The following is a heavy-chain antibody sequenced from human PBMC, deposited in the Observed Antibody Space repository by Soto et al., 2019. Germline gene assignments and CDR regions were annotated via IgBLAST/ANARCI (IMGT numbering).Heavy chain of an antibody. V-gene: IGHV3-13*01. Sequence: VQLVESGGGLVQPGGSLRLSCAASGLTFSAYDMHWVRQATGKGLEWVAAIGTQHDAYYPDSVKGRFTISRENAKNSLYLQMNSLRAGGTAVYYWARQASYWHGGGGWLDPWGQGTLVTVSS. CDR1: GLTFSAYD. CDR2: IGTQHDA. J-gene: IGHJ5*02. CDR3: ARQASYWHGGGGWLDP. D-gene: IGHD2-8*02.